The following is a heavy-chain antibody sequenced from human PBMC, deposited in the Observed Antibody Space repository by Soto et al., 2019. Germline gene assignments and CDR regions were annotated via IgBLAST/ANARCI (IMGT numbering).Heavy chain of an antibody. J-gene: IGHJ4*02. Sequence: ASVKVSCKASGYTFTSYGISWVRQAPGQGLEWMGWISAYNGNTNYAQKLQGRVTMTTDTSTSTAYMELRSLRSDDTAVYYCASSSGSYFSLSEYYFDYWGQGTLVTVS. CDR1: GYTFTSYG. CDR2: ISAYNGNT. D-gene: IGHD1-26*01. V-gene: IGHV1-18*01. CDR3: ASSSGSYFSLSEYYFDY.